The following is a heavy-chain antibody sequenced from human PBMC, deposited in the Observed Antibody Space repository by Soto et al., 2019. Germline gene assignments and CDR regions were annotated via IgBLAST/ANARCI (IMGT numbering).Heavy chain of an antibody. J-gene: IGHJ6*02. CDR1: GGTFSSYA. Sequence: LVKVSCKASGGTFSSYAISWVRQAPGQGLEWMGGIIPIFGTANYAQKFQGRVTITADESTSTAYMELSSLRSEDTAVYYCARGYYYDSSGPIYYYYGMDVWGQGTTVTVSS. D-gene: IGHD3-22*01. CDR3: ARGYYYDSSGPIYYYYGMDV. CDR2: IIPIFGTA. V-gene: IGHV1-69*13.